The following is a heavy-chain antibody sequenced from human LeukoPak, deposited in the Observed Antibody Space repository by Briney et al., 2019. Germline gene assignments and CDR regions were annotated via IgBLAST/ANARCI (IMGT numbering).Heavy chain of an antibody. V-gene: IGHV3-74*01. CDR1: GFTFSSYA. Sequence: GGSLRLSCAASGFTFSSYAMSWVRQAPGKGLVWVSRINSDGSSTTYADSVKGRFTISRDNAKNTVYLQMNSLRAEDTAVYYCARSTRIYSSSSFDYWGQGTLVTVSS. J-gene: IGHJ4*02. D-gene: IGHD6-13*01. CDR3: ARSTRIYSSSSFDY. CDR2: INSDGSST.